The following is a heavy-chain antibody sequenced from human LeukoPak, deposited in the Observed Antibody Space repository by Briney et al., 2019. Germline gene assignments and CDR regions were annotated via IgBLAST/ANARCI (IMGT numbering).Heavy chain of an antibody. Sequence: GRSRRLSCAAAGFSFSNAWMSWVRPAQGELLEWVGRIISKTDDGKTDYDAPVKGRFTISRDDATNTLYLQMNRLKTEDTAVYYYTTDRATMVWGGIKPYYYYYTDVWGKGTTVTV. V-gene: IGHV3-15*01. CDR1: GFSFSNAW. CDR3: TTDRATMVWGGIKPYYYYYTDV. CDR2: IISKTDDGKT. J-gene: IGHJ6*03. D-gene: IGHD3-10*01.